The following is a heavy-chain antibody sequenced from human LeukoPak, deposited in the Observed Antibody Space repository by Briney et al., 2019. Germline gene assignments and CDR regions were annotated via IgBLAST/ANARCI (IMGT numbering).Heavy chain of an antibody. Sequence: SVKVSCKASGGTFSSYAISWVRQAPGQGLEWMGRIIPIFGIANCAQKFQGRVTITADKSTSTAYMELSSLRSEDTAVYYCARDYCSSTSCHGYYRSWFDPWGQGTLVTVSS. D-gene: IGHD2-2*01. CDR3: ARDYCSSTSCHGYYRSWFDP. J-gene: IGHJ5*02. CDR2: IIPIFGIA. CDR1: GGTFSSYA. V-gene: IGHV1-69*04.